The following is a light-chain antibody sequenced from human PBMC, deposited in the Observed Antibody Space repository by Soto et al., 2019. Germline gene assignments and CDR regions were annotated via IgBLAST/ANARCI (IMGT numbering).Light chain of an antibody. CDR1: QTVSSY. CDR2: DAS. Sequence: IVLTQSPATLSLWPGETAILSCRASQTVSSYLSWYQHKPGQAPRLLIYDASKRAPGIPARFSGSGSGTDFTRTISSLEPEDFADCYCQQRSTSITFGQGTRLE. CDR3: QQRSTSIT. V-gene: IGKV3-11*01. J-gene: IGKJ5*01.